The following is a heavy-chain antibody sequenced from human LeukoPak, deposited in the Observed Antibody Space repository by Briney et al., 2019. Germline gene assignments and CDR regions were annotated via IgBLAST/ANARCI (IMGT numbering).Heavy chain of an antibody. Sequence: SETLSLTCAVYGGSFSGYYWSWIRQPPGKGLEWIGETNHSGSTNYNPSLKSRVTISVDTSKNQFSLKLSSVTAADTAVYYCARDYGTYYYDSSGSYFDYWGQGTLVTVSS. CDR2: TNHSGST. V-gene: IGHV4-34*01. D-gene: IGHD3-22*01. CDR1: GGSFSGYY. J-gene: IGHJ4*02. CDR3: ARDYGTYYYDSSGSYFDY.